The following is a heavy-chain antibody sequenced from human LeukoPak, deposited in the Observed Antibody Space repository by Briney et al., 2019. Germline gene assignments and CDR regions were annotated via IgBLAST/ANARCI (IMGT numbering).Heavy chain of an antibody. CDR1: GGSISSGSYY. J-gene: IGHJ6*03. Sequence: SQTLSLTCTVSGGSISSGSYYWSWIRQPAGKGLEWIGRIYTGGSTNYNPSLKSRVTISVDTSKNQFSRKLSSVTAADTAVYYCARGGSLTIFGYYYMDVWGKGTTVTVSS. V-gene: IGHV4-61*02. D-gene: IGHD3-3*01. CDR3: ARGGSLTIFGYYYMDV. CDR2: IYTGGST.